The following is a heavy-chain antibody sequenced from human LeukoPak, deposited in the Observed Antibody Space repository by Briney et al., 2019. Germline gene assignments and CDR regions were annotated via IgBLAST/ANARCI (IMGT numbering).Heavy chain of an antibody. Sequence: PSQTLCLTCTVSGGSVSSSSYYWGWIRQPPGKGLEWIGRIYYSGSTYYNPSRKSRVTISIDTSKNHFSLKLSSVTAADTAVYYCARRTSSWYQSYYFDYWGQGTLVTVSS. V-gene: IGHV4-39*02. CDR3: ARRTSSWYQSYYFDY. CDR2: IYYSGST. CDR1: GGSVSSSSYY. D-gene: IGHD6-13*01. J-gene: IGHJ4*02.